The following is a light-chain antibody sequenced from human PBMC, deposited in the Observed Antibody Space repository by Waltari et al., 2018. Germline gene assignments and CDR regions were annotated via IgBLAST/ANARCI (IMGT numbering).Light chain of an antibody. CDR1: RSNLGTNT. CDR2: RNN. Sequence: QSVLTQPPPASGPPGQRVPISCSGRRSNLGTNTVNCYQQLPGAAPKVLIYRNNQRPSGVPDRFSGSKSVTSASLAISGLQSEDEAAYFCASWDDSLNGPVFGGGTTLTVL. CDR3: ASWDDSLNGPV. V-gene: IGLV1-44*01. J-gene: IGLJ3*02.